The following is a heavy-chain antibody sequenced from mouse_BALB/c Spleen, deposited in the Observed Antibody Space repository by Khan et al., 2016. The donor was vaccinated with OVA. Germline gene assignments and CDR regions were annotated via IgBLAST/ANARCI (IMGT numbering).Heavy chain of an antibody. V-gene: IGHV1-77*01. J-gene: IGHJ3*01. D-gene: IGHD4-1*01. CDR2: IFPGRGNT. CDR1: GHTFRDYY. Sequence: QVQLQQSGAELARPGASVKLSCKASGHTFRDYYINWVKQRTGQGLEWIGDIFPGRGNTNYNEKFKGKATLTADKSSNTAYLQLSSLTSEDSAVYSCARSGTGSVLYWGQGTLVTVSA. CDR3: ARSGTGSVLY.